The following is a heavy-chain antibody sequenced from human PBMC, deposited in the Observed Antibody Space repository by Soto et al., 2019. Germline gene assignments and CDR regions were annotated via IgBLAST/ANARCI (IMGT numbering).Heavy chain of an antibody. CDR2: VSIGGST. V-gene: IGHV3-23*01. Sequence: PGGSLRLSCAASAFTFSSYGMGWVRQGPGKGLEWVAVVSIGGSTHYADSVRGRFTISRDNSKNTLSLQMNSLTAEDTAVYFCAKRRGAGGHFDYWGRGXLVTVSS. J-gene: IGHJ4*02. D-gene: IGHD2-15*01. CDR1: AFTFSSYG. CDR3: AKRRGAGGHFDY.